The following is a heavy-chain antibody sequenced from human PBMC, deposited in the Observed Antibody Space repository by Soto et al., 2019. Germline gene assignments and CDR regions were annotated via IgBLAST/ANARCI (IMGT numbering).Heavy chain of an antibody. J-gene: IGHJ4*02. D-gene: IGHD2-15*01. V-gene: IGHV4-39*07. Sequence: PSETLSLTCTVSGGSISSSSYYWGWIRQPPGKGLEWIGSIYYSGSTYYNPSLKSRVTISVDTSKNQFSLKLSSVTAADTAVYYCARVPQYCSGGTCSRIFDYWGQGNLVTFSS. CDR3: ARVPQYCSGGTCSRIFDY. CDR1: GGSISSSSYY. CDR2: IYYSGST.